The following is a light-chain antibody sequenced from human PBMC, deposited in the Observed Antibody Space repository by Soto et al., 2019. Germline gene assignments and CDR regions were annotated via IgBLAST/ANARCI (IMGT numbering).Light chain of an antibody. CDR2: GGT. CDR3: SSYAGSNTLV. J-gene: IGLJ2*01. CDR1: NSDVGSYNL. Sequence: QSALTQPASVSGSPGQPITISCTGTNSDVGSYNLVSWYQQHPGKVPKLMIYGGTKRPSGVSNRFSGSTSGYTASLTISGLQAEDEADYCCSSYAGSNTLVFGGGTKLTVL. V-gene: IGLV2-23*01.